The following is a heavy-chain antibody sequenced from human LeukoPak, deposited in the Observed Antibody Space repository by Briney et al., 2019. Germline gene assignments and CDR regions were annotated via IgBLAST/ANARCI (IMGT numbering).Heavy chain of an antibody. CDR1: GGTFSSYA. CDR2: IIPILGIA. V-gene: IGHV1-69*04. J-gene: IGHJ6*02. D-gene: IGHD2-2*01. CDR3: ASYVVRVVVPARYEEGNYYYYGMDV. Sequence: ASVKVSCKASGGTFSSYAISWVRQAPGQGLEWMGRIIPILGIANYAQKFQGRVTITADKSTSTAYMELSSLRSEDTAVYYCASYVVRVVVPARYEEGNYYYYGMDVWGQGTTVTVSS.